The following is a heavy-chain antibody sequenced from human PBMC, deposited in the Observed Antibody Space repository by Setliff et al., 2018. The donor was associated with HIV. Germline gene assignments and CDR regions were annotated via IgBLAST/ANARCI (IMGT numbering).Heavy chain of an antibody. D-gene: IGHD7-27*01. Sequence: SLTCTVSDDFITSYYWSWIRQPPGKGLEWIGYIYYSGSTNYNPSLKSRVTISLDMSTSQFSLRLSSVTAADTAVYYCAKDLTWGFPYWGQGMLVTVSS. CDR2: IYYSGST. CDR1: DDFITSYY. CDR3: AKDLTWGFPY. J-gene: IGHJ4*01. V-gene: IGHV4-59*01.